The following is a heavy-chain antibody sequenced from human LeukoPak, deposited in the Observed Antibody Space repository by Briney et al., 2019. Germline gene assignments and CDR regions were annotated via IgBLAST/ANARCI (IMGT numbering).Heavy chain of an antibody. CDR3: ATRYCTIPACRASSYHCMDN. Sequence: PSETLSLTCTVSGGSISSSSYYWGWIRQPPGKGLEWIGSIYYSGSTYYNPSLKSRVTISVDTSKNQFSLKLSSVTAADTAVYYCATRYCTIPACRASSYHCMDNWGKGTTVTVSS. D-gene: IGHD2-8*01. V-gene: IGHV4-39*07. J-gene: IGHJ6*03. CDR2: IYYSGST. CDR1: GGSISSSSYY.